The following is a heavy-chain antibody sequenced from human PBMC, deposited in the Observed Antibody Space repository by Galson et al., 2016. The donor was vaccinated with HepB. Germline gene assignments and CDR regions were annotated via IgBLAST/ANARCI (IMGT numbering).Heavy chain of an antibody. D-gene: IGHD5-18*01. CDR3: VRDSGGYRDGPQYYLDY. V-gene: IGHV3-48*03. Sequence: SLRLSCAASGFTFSSYEMHWVRQAPGKGLEWVSYISSSGGMIFYADSVRGRFTISRDHAENSLSLQMDSLRPEDTGVYFCVRDSGGYRDGPQYYLDYWGQGVLVTASS. CDR2: ISSSGGMI. J-gene: IGHJ4*02. CDR1: GFTFSSYE.